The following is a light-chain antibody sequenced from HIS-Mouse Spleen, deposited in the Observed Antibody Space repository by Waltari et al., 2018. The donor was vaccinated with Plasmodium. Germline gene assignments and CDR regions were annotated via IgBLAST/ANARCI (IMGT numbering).Light chain of an antibody. J-gene: IGLJ2*01. CDR2: EVS. V-gene: IGLV2-8*01. Sequence: QSALTQPPSASGSPGQSVTISCTGTSSDVGGYTYVSWYQQHPGKAPKLMIYEVSKRPSWVPDRFSGSKSGNTASLSVSGLQAEDEADYYCSSYAGSNNLVFGGGTKLTVL. CDR3: SSYAGSNNLV. CDR1: SSDVGGYTY.